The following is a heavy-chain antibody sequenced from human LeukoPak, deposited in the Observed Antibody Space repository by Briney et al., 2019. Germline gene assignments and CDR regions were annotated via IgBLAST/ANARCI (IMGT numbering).Heavy chain of an antibody. V-gene: IGHV1-2*02. J-gene: IGHJ4*02. CDR2: INPNSGGT. Sequence: GASVKVSCKASGYTFTGYYMHWVRQAPGQGLEWMGWINPNSGGTNYAQKFQGRVTMTRDTSISTAYMELSRLRSDDTAVYYCARDRLGEAYYYGSATFDYWGQGTLVTVSS. D-gene: IGHD3-10*01. CDR3: ARDRLGEAYYYGSATFDY. CDR1: GYTFTGYY.